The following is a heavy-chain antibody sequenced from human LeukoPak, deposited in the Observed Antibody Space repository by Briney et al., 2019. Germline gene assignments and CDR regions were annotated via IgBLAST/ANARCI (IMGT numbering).Heavy chain of an antibody. Sequence: GGSLRLSCAASGFTFSSYGMHWVRQAPGKGLEWVAFIRYDGSNKYYADSVTGRFTISRDNSKNTLYLQMNSLRAEDTAVYYCAKSRGYNWALDAFDIWGQGTMVTVSS. CDR2: IRYDGSNK. V-gene: IGHV3-30*02. CDR3: AKSRGYNWALDAFDI. CDR1: GFTFSSYG. D-gene: IGHD5-24*01. J-gene: IGHJ3*02.